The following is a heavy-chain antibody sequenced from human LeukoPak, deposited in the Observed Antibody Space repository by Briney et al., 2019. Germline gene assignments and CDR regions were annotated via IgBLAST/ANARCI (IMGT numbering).Heavy chain of an antibody. V-gene: IGHV4-30-4*01. Sequence: SQTLSLTCTVSGGSISSGDYYWSWIRQPPGKGLEWIGYIYYSGSTYYNPSLKSRVTISVDTSKNQFSLKLSSVTAADTDVYYCASYSNYGSSYYFDYWGQGTLVTVSS. D-gene: IGHD4-11*01. J-gene: IGHJ4*02. CDR1: GGSISSGDYY. CDR2: IYYSGST. CDR3: ASYSNYGSSYYFDY.